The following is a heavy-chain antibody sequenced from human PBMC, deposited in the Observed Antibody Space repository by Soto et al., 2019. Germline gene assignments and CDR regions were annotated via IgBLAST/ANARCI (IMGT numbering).Heavy chain of an antibody. J-gene: IGHJ4*02. D-gene: IGHD4-17*01. CDR3: ARDTYDDYGQVLDN. V-gene: IGHV3-7*01. CDR1: GFTFSRHW. CDR2: IKEDGSQK. Sequence: EVQLVESGGGLVQPGGSLRLSCAASGFTFSRHWMTWVRQAPGKGLEYVANIKEDGSQKYYVDSVKGRFTISRDNAQNSVYLQMNSLRAEDTALYFCARDTYDDYGQVLDNWGQGTLVTVSS.